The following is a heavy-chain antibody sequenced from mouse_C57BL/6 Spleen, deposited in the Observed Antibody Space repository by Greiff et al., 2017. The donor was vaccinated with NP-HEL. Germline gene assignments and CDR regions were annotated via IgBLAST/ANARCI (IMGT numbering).Heavy chain of an antibody. CDR2: ISSGGSYT. V-gene: IGHV5-6*01. CDR3: ARQDGYDVFDY. D-gene: IGHD2-2*01. CDR1: GFTFSSYG. Sequence: EVKVVESGGDLVKPGGSLKLSCAASGFTFSSYGMSWVRQTPDKRLEWVATISSGGSYTYYPDSVKGRFTISRDNAKNTLYLQMSSLKSEDTAMYYCARQDGYDVFDYWGQGTTLTVSS. J-gene: IGHJ2*01.